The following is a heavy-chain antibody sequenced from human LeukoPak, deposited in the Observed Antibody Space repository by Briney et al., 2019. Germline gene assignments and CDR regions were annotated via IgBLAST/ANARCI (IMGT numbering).Heavy chain of an antibody. CDR3: ARRGSSGWYNYFDY. V-gene: IGHV4-39*01. Sequence: SETLSLTCTVSGGSISSSSYYSGWIRQPSGKGLEWIGSIYYSGSTYYNPSLKSRVTISVDTSKNQFSLKLSSVTAADTAVYYCARRGSSGWYNYFDYWGQGTLVTVSS. J-gene: IGHJ4*02. CDR1: GGSISSSSYY. CDR2: IYYSGST. D-gene: IGHD6-19*01.